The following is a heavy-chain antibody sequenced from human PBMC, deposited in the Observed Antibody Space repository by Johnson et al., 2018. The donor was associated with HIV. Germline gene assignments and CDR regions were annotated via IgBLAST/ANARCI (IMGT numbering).Heavy chain of an antibody. CDR1: GFTFDDYG. J-gene: IGHJ3*02. V-gene: IGHV3-30*03. Sequence: QVQLVESGGGVVRPGGSLRLSCAASGFTFDDYGMSWVRQAPGKGLEWVAVISYDGSNKYYADSVERRFTISRDNSKNTLYLQMNSLRAEDTAVYYCARERRPWGPDAFDIWGQGTMVTVSS. CDR2: ISYDGSNK. D-gene: IGHD3-16*01. CDR3: ARERRPWGPDAFDI.